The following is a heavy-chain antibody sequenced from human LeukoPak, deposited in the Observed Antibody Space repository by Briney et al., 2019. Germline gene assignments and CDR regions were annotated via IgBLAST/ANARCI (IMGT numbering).Heavy chain of an antibody. V-gene: IGHV5-51*01. CDR3: ARPPTPYYDSSGYYGNAFDI. J-gene: IGHJ3*02. D-gene: IGHD3-22*01. Sequence: GESLKISCKGSGYSFTSYWIGWVRQMPGKGLEWMGIIYPGDSDTRYSPSFQGQVTISADKSISTAYLQWSSLKASDTAMYYCARPPTPYYDSSGYYGNAFDIWGQGTMVTVPS. CDR1: GYSFTSYW. CDR2: IYPGDSDT.